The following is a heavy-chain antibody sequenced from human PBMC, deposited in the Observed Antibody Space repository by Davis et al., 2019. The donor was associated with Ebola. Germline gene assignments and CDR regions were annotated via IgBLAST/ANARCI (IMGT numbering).Heavy chain of an antibody. D-gene: IGHD6-13*01. J-gene: IGHJ6*02. CDR1: GYTFTSYG. Sequence: ASVKVSCKASGYTFTSYGISWVRQAPGQGFEWMGWISAYNGNTNYAQKLQGRVPMTTDTSTSTAYMELRSLRSDDTAVYYCARPIAAAGYYYYGMDVWGQGTTVTVSS. V-gene: IGHV1-18*01. CDR2: ISAYNGNT. CDR3: ARPIAAAGYYYYGMDV.